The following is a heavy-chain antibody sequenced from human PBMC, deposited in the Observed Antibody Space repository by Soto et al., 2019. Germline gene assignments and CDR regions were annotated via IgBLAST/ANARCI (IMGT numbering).Heavy chain of an antibody. Sequence: GESLKISCKGSGYSFTSYWIGWVRQMPGKGLEWMGIIYPGDSDTRYSPSFQGQVTISADKSISTAYLQWSSLKASDTAMYYCARRSREDGYFRGAFDIWGQGTMVTVSS. J-gene: IGHJ3*02. D-gene: IGHD5-12*01. CDR2: IYPGDSDT. CDR1: GYSFTSYW. V-gene: IGHV5-51*01. CDR3: ARRSREDGYFRGAFDI.